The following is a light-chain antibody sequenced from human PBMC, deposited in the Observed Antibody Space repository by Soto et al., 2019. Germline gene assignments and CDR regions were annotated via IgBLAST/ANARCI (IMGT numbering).Light chain of an antibody. V-gene: IGLV2-11*01. Sequence: QSVLTQPPSVSGAPGQRVTISCTGTSSDVGGYNYVSWYQQHPGKAPKVIIHNVSERPSGVPDRFSGSKSGNTASLTISGLQAEDEADYYCCSYAGSSWVFGGGTKLTVL. J-gene: IGLJ3*02. CDR3: CSYAGSSWV. CDR2: NVS. CDR1: SSDVGGYNY.